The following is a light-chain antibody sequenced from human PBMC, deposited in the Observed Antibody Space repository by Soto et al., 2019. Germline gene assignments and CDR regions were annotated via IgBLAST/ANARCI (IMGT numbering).Light chain of an antibody. J-gene: IGLJ3*02. Sequence: QSALTQPPSASGSPGQSVTISCTGTSDDVGGYNYVSWYQQHPGKAPKLMISEVSERPSGVPDRFSGSKSGNTASLTVSGLQAEDEPDYYCSSYAGSNNLVFGGGTKLTVL. V-gene: IGLV2-8*01. CDR1: SDDVGGYNY. CDR3: SSYAGSNNLV. CDR2: EVS.